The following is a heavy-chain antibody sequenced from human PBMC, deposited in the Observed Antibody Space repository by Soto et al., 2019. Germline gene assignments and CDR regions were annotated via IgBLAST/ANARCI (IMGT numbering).Heavy chain of an antibody. J-gene: IGHJ4*02. CDR2: INAGNGNT. Sequence: ASVKVSCKASGYTFTSYAMHWVRQAPGQRLEWMGWINAGNGNTKYSQKFQGRVTITRDTSASTAYMELSSLRSEDTAVYYCARASFYYDSSGHYPGDYWGQGSLVPVSS. CDR1: GYTFTSYA. V-gene: IGHV1-3*01. CDR3: ARASFYYDSSGHYPGDY. D-gene: IGHD3-22*01.